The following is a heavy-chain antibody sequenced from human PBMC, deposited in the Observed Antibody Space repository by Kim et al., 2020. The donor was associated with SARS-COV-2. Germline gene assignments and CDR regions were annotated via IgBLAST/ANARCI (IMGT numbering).Heavy chain of an antibody. CDR2: INHSGST. Sequence: SETLSLTCAVYGGSFSGYYWSWIRQPPGKGLEWIGEINHSGSTNYNPSLKSRVTISVDTSKNQFSLKLSSVTAADTAVYYCAREMVIAAADPDYYYYGMDVWGQGATVTVSS. V-gene: IGHV4-34*01. CDR3: AREMVIAAADPDYYYYGMDV. J-gene: IGHJ6*02. D-gene: IGHD6-13*01. CDR1: GGSFSGYY.